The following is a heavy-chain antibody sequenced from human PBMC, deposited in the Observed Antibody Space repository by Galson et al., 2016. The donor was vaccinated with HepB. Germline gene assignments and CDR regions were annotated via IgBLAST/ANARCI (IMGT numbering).Heavy chain of an antibody. J-gene: IGHJ4*02. Sequence: SLRLSFAASGFTFSSYSMTWVRQAPGKGLEWVSSISSSSSYIYYADSVKGRFTISRDNAKNSLYLQMNSLRAEDTAVYYCARSNDYGDYYFDYWGQGTPVTVSS. D-gene: IGHD4-17*01. CDR1: GFTFSSYS. CDR2: ISSSSSYI. V-gene: IGHV3-21*01. CDR3: ARSNDYGDYYFDY.